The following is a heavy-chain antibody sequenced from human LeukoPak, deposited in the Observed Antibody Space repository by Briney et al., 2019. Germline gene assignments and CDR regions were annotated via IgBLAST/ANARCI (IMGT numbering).Heavy chain of an antibody. D-gene: IGHD1-26*01. CDR1: GYTFTGYY. V-gene: IGHV1-2*04. Sequence: ASVKVSCKASGYTFTGYYMHWVRQAPGQGLEWMGWINPNSGGTDYAQKFQGWVTMTRDTSISTAYMELSRLRSDDTAVYYCERAKAGATLGYWGQGTLVTVSS. CDR3: ERAKAGATLGY. CDR2: INPNSGGT. J-gene: IGHJ4*02.